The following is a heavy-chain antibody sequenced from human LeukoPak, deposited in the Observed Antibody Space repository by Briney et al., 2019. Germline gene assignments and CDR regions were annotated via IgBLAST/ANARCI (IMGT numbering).Heavy chain of an antibody. CDR2: IYYSGST. CDR1: GGSISSSSYC. V-gene: IGHV4-39*07. CDR3: AREGVLMEYATTTYRLSNWFDP. J-gene: IGHJ5*02. D-gene: IGHD2-8*01. Sequence: SETLSLTCTVSGGSISSSSYCWGWIRQPPGKGLEWIGSIYYSGSTYYNPSLKSRVTISVDTSKNQFSLKLSSVTAADTAVYYCAREGVLMEYATTTYRLSNWFDPWGQGTLVTVSS.